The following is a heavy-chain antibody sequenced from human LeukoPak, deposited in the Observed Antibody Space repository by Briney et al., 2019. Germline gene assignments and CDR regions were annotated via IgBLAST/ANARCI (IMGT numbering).Heavy chain of an antibody. CDR2: LQADGSEK. D-gene: IGHD5-12*01. J-gene: IGHJ4*02. V-gene: IGHV3-7*01. CDR3: ARGGYSFDY. CDR1: GFSLSGYW. Sequence: GGSLRLSCAASGFSLSGYWMSWVRQAPGKGLEWVARLQADGSEKYYVDSVKGRFTISRDNAKNSLYLQMNSLRVEDTAVYYCARGGYSFDYLGQGTLVTVSS.